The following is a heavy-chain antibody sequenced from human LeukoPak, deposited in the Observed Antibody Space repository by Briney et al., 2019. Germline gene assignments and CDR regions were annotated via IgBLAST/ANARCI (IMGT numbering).Heavy chain of an antibody. CDR1: GFTFSNSA. CDR3: ARAYNWNDVDY. Sequence: GGSLRLSCAASGFTFSNSAISWVRQAPGKGLVWVSRINSDGSSTSYADSVKGRFTISRDNAKNTLYLQMNSLRAEDTAVYYCARAYNWNDVDYWGQGTLVTVSS. V-gene: IGHV3-74*01. J-gene: IGHJ4*02. CDR2: INSDGSST. D-gene: IGHD1-1*01.